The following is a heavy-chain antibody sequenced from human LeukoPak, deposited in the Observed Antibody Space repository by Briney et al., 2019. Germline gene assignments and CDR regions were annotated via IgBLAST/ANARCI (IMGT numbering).Heavy chain of an antibody. J-gene: IGHJ4*02. CDR3: YRESPAQQGDH. D-gene: IGHD6-13*01. CDR2: MSSSSSYI. CDR1: GFTFSSYT. Sequence: GGSLRLSCAASGFTFSSYTMNWVRQAPGKGLEWVSSMSSSSSYIYYADSVKGRFTISRDNAKNSLYLQMNSLRAEDTAVYYCYRESPAQQGDHWGQGTLVTVSS. V-gene: IGHV3-21*01.